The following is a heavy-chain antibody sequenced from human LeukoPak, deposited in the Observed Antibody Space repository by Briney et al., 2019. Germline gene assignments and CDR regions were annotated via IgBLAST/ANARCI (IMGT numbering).Heavy chain of an antibody. D-gene: IGHD3-10*02. Sequence: GGSLRLSCAASGFTFSSYSMNWVRQAPGKGLEWVSSISSSSSYIYYADSVKGRFTISRDNAKNSLFLQMNTLTAEDTAVYYCARGALHVFDYWGQGTPVTVSS. CDR2: ISSSSSYI. CDR1: GFTFSSYS. CDR3: ARGALHVFDY. V-gene: IGHV3-21*01. J-gene: IGHJ4*02.